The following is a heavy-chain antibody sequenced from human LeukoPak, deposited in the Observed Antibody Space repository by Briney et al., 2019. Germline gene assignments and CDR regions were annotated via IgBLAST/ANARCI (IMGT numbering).Heavy chain of an antibody. V-gene: IGHV4-4*07. CDR2: IYTSGST. J-gene: IGHJ4*02. CDR3: ARGYSGWEPPDY. Sequence: SETLSLTCTVSGGSISSYYWSWIRQPAGKGLEWIGRIYTSGSTNYNPSLKSRVTMSVDASKNQFPLKLSSVTAADTAVYYCARGYSGWEPPDYWGQGTLVTVSS. D-gene: IGHD6-19*01. CDR1: GGSISSYY.